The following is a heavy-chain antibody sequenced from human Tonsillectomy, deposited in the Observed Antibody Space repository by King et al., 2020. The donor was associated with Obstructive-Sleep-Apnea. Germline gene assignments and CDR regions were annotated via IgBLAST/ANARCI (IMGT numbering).Heavy chain of an antibody. CDR1: GGTFSSYG. CDR3: ARESAIVVAGTDDPLDY. CDR2: IIPILSLA. V-gene: IGHV1-69*09. J-gene: IGHJ4*02. D-gene: IGHD6-19*01. Sequence: QLVQSGAEVKKPGSSVKVSCKAAGGTFSSYGINWVRQAPGQGLEWMGRIIPILSLANYAQNFQGRVTITADKSTSTAYMELTSLRSEDTAVYYCARESAIVVAGTDDPLDYWGQGTLGTVSS.